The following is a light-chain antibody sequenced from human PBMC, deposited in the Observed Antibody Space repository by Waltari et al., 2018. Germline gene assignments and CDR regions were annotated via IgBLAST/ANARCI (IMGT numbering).Light chain of an antibody. Sequence: DIQMTQSPSSLSASVGERVTITCRASENVNNYLNWYQRKPGKAPKLLIFRASTLQSGVPSRFSGSGSGTDYTFTISSLESEDVATYYCQHNYGSPRTFGQGTKVEIK. CDR3: QHNYGSPRT. J-gene: IGKJ1*01. CDR1: ENVNNY. V-gene: IGKV1-39*01. CDR2: RAS.